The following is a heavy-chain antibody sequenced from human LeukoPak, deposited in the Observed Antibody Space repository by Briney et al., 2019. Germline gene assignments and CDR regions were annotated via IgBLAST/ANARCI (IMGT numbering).Heavy chain of an antibody. Sequence: ASVKVSCKASGYTFTDYYMHWVRQAPGQGLEWMGWINPDSGGTNYAQKFQGRVTMTRDTSISTAYMELSRLRSDDTAVYYCARANPPLYYYDSSGYYQGWFDPWGQGTLVTVSS. J-gene: IGHJ5*02. CDR3: ARANPPLYYYDSSGYYQGWFDP. D-gene: IGHD3-22*01. V-gene: IGHV1-2*02. CDR1: GYTFTDYY. CDR2: INPDSGGT.